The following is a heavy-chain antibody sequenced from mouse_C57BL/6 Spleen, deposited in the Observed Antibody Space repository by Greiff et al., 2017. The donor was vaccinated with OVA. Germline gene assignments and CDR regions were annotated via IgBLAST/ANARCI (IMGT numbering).Heavy chain of an antibody. J-gene: IGHJ2*01. D-gene: IGHD1-1*01. CDR1: GYTFTSYW. Sequence: VHVTQPGAELVRPGSSVKLSCKASGYTFTSYWMDWVKQRPGQGLEWIGNIYPSDSETHYNQKFKDKATLTVDKSSSTAYMQLSSLTSEDSAVYYCARSYHYFDYWGQGTTLTVSS. V-gene: IGHV1-61*01. CDR3: ARSYHYFDY. CDR2: IYPSDSET.